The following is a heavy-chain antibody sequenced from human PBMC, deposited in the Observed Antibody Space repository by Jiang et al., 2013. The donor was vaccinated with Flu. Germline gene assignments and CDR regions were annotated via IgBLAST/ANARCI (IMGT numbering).Heavy chain of an antibody. D-gene: IGHD1-26*01. CDR1: GGSISSYY. Sequence: GLVKPSETLSLTCTVSGGSISSYYWSWIRQPPGKGLEWIGYIYYSGSTNYNPSLKSRVTISVDTSKNQFSLKLSSVTAADTAVYYCARDLSGSYRRDAFDIWGQGTMVTVSS. CDR3: ARDLSGSYRRDAFDI. J-gene: IGHJ3*02. V-gene: IGHV4-59*01. CDR2: IYYSGST.